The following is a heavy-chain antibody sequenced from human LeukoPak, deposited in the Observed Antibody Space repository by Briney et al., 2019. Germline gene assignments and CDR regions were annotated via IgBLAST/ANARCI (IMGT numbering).Heavy chain of an antibody. D-gene: IGHD3-10*01. J-gene: IGHJ6*02. CDR1: GYSISSGYY. CDR3: ASSVYYGSGSYYPYYYYGMDV. V-gene: IGHV4-38-2*02. Sequence: SETLSLTCTVSGYSISSGYYWGWIRQPPGKGLEWIGSIYHSGSTYYNPSLKSRVTISVDTSKNQFSLKLSSVTAADTAVYYCASSVYYGSGSYYPYYYYGMDVWGQGTTVTVSS. CDR2: IYHSGST.